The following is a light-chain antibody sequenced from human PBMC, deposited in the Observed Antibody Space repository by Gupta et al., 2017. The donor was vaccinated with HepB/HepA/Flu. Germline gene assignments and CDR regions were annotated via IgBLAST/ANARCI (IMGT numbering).Light chain of an antibody. CDR1: HSVTRSY. V-gene: IGKV3-20*01. Sequence: GERVTLSCRASHSVTRSYLGWYQQIPGQAPSLLIYGTSNRATGIPDRFSGSGSGTDFTLTINSLEPEDFAVYYCQQDGSSPITFGQGTRVEIK. CDR2: GTS. J-gene: IGKJ5*01. CDR3: QQDGSSPIT.